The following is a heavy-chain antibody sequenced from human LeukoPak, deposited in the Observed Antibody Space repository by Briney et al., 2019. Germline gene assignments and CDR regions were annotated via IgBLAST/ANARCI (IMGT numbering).Heavy chain of an antibody. D-gene: IGHD6-13*01. J-gene: IGHJ4*02. CDR1: GGSISSYY. V-gene: IGHV4-59*01. CDR3: ARVAAGRRNLFDY. Sequence: SETLSLTCTVSGGSISSYYWSWIRQPPGKGLEWIGYIYYSGSTNYNLSLKSRVTISVDTSKNQFSLKLSSVTAADTAVYYCARVAAGRRNLFDYWGQGTLVTVSS. CDR2: IYYSGST.